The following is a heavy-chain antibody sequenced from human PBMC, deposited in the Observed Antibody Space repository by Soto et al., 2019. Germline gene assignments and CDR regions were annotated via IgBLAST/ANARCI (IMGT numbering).Heavy chain of an antibody. J-gene: IGHJ4*02. V-gene: IGHV3-21*01. CDR2: ISTSSSNI. CDR3: ARGLGGVPVAAEFDY. D-gene: IGHD3-10*01. CDR1: GFSFSDYT. Sequence: GGSLRLSCVASGFSFSDYTMTWVRQAPGQGLDWVSTISTSSSNIFYAASVKGRFTVSRDNAKNSLYLQMDNLRAEDTAVYFSARGLGGVPVAAEFDYWGQGTLVTASS.